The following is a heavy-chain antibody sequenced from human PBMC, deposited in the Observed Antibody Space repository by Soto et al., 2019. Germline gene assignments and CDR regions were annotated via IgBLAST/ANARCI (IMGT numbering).Heavy chain of an antibody. CDR1: GFTFSDYG. Sequence: QVQLVESGGGVAQPGRSLRLSCAVSGFTFSDYGMHWVRQAPGKGLEWVAVVSYDGSYKYYADSVKGRFTVSRDLSGNTLFLQMNSLRLEDTAVYSCAKEMYPRTVLDNSSPWGDYWGQGTLVAVSS. J-gene: IGHJ4*02. V-gene: IGHV3-30*18. D-gene: IGHD6-6*01. CDR2: VSYDGSYK. CDR3: AKEMYPRTVLDNSSPWGDY.